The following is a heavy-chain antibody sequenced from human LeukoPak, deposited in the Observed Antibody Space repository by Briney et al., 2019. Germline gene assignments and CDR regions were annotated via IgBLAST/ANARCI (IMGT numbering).Heavy chain of an antibody. CDR1: GFTFSSYW. J-gene: IGHJ4*02. CDR3: VRDNDSIFDN. CDR2: INSDGSST. V-gene: IGHV3-74*01. D-gene: IGHD2/OR15-2a*01. Sequence: GGSLILSCAASGFTFSSYWMHWVRQAPGKGLVWVSRINSDGSSTRYADSVKGRFTISRDNAKNTLYLQMNSLRAEDTAVYHCVRDNDSIFDNWGQGTLVTVSS.